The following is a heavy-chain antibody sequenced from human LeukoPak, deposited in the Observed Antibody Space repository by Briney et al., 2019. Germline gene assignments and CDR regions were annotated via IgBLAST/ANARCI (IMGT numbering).Heavy chain of an antibody. CDR3: ARTNYGGNSIYYYYMDV. CDR2: IYYRESS. CDR1: YGSISSYY. Sequence: SETLSLTCTVSYGSISSYYWSWIRQPPGKGLEGIRNIYYRESSNYNPSLQTRVTISADTSKNQFSLKLSSVTAADTAVYFCARTNYGGNSIYYYYMDVWGKGTTVTVSS. J-gene: IGHJ6*03. V-gene: IGHV4-59*01. D-gene: IGHD4-23*01.